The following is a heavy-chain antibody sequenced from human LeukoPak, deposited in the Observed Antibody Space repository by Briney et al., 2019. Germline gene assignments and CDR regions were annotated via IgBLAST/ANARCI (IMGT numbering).Heavy chain of an antibody. CDR1: GYSISSGYY. J-gene: IGHJ4*02. CDR2: IYHSGST. V-gene: IGHV4-38-2*02. D-gene: IGHD3-3*01. CDR3: ARGGTHITIFGVVINDFDY. Sequence: PSETLSLTCTVSGYSISSGYYWGWIRQPPGKGLEWIGSIYHSGSTYYNPSLKSRVTISVDTSKNQFSLKLSSVTAADTAVYYCARGGTHITIFGVVINDFDYWGQGTLVTVSS.